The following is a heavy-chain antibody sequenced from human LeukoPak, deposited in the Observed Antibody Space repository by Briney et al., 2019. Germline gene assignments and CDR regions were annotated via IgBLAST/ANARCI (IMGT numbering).Heavy chain of an antibody. CDR3: ARQRCSGGSCYSKYDYFDY. CDR2: SGST. V-gene: IGHV4-61*07. D-gene: IGHD2-15*01. J-gene: IGHJ4*02. Sequence: SGSTNYNPSLKSRVTISVDTSKNQFSLKLSSVTAADTAVYYCARQRCSGGSCYSKYDYFDYWGQGTLVTVSS.